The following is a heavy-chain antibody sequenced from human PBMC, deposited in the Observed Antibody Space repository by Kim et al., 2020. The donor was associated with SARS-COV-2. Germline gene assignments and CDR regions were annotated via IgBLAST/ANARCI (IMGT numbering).Heavy chain of an antibody. J-gene: IGHJ3*02. D-gene: IGHD2-2*01. CDR3: ARVHRPAGYCSTTSCYRDAFDI. CDR2: ISPSGGST. V-gene: IGHV1-46*01. Sequence: ASVKVSCKASGYTFINYYMHWVRQAPGQGLEWMGIISPSGGSTTYAQKFQGRITMTRDTSTSTVYMELSSLRSEDTAVYYCARVHRPAGYCSTTSCYRDAFDIWGQGTMVTVSS. CDR1: GYTFINYY.